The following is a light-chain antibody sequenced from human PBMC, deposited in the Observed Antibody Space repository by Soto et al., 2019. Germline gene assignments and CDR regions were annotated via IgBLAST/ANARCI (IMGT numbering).Light chain of an antibody. CDR2: DAS. CDR1: QDISNF. Sequence: DIHMTQSPASLSASVGDRVTFTCQASQDISNFLNWYQQRVGEAPKLLIYDASKLEKGVPSRFSGSGSATNFTFIISSLQPEDFATYYCQQSENLPLTFGGGTKVEMK. CDR3: QQSENLPLT. V-gene: IGKV1-33*01. J-gene: IGKJ4*01.